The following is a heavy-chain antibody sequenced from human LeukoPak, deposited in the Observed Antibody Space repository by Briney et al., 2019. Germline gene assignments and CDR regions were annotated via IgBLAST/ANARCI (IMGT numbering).Heavy chain of an antibody. D-gene: IGHD2-8*01. V-gene: IGHV4-61*02. J-gene: IGHJ6*03. CDR1: GGSVSSGSYY. CDR2: IYNSGST. CDR3: ARISLNTKGNYMDV. Sequence: SETLSLTCSVSGGSVSSGSYYWSWIRQPAGKGLEWIGRIYNSGSTKYNPSLKSRVTMSVDTSKNQFSLKLRSVTAADRAVYYCARISLNTKGNYMDVWGKGNTVTISS.